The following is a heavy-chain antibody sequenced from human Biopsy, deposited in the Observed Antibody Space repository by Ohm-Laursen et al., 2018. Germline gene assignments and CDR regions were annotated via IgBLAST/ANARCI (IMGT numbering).Heavy chain of an antibody. V-gene: IGHV4-34*01. CDR1: GESFNGYY. Sequence: SEILSLTCAVYGESFNGYYWSWIRQPPGKGLEWIGEINHSGRTNYNPSLKSRVTISVDTSKNQFSLKVRSVSAADTAVYYCVRGVDYYDPYHYYALDVWGQGTTVTVSS. CDR3: VRGVDYYDPYHYYALDV. J-gene: IGHJ6*02. D-gene: IGHD3-22*01. CDR2: INHSGRT.